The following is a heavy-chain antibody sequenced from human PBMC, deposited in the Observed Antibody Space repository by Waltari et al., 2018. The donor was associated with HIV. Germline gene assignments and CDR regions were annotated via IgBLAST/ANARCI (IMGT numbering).Heavy chain of an antibody. CDR3: VRDDPGYEPIDY. Sequence: VRLTESGGGLVEPGGSLTISCAASGFTFTQYNMNWIRHIPGKGWVWLALISRDNRESYFIDSIKGRFTISRDNAANSVFLHMVRLRVDDTGRYFCVRDDPGYEPIDYWGRGTLVTVSS. V-gene: IGHV3-21*02. CDR2: ISRDNRES. D-gene: IGHD2-2*01. CDR1: GFTFTQYN. J-gene: IGHJ4*02.